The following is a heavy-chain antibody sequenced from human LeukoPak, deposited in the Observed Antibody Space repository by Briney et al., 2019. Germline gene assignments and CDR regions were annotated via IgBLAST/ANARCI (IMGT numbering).Heavy chain of an antibody. J-gene: IGHJ4*02. CDR3: ARESLAGTWPSDY. V-gene: IGHV1-69*13. Sequence: SVKVSCKASGGTFTTFAISWMRQAPGQGLQWMGAIVPIFGKSHYAQKLQGRLTITADESTNTAFMELARLAADDTAVYYCARESLAGTWPSDYWGQGTLVTVSS. CDR2: IVPIFGKS. D-gene: IGHD6-19*01. CDR1: GGTFTTFA.